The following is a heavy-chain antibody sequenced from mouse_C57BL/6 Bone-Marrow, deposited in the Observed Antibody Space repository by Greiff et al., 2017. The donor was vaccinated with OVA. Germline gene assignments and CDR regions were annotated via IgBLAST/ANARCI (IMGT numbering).Heavy chain of an antibody. CDR2: IYPGDGDT. CDR3: ARQPYYAMDY. Sequence: QVQLQQSGPELVKPGASVKISCKASGYAFSSSWMNWVKQRPGKGLEWIGRIYPGDGDTNYNGKFKGKATMTADTSSSTAYMQLSSLTSEDSAVYVCARQPYYAMDYWGQGTSVTVSS. J-gene: IGHJ4*01. CDR1: GYAFSSSW. V-gene: IGHV1-82*01.